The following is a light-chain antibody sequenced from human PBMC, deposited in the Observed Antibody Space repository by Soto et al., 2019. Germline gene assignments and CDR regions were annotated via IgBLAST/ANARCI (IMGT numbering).Light chain of an antibody. CDR3: CSYAGSYTFVV. CDR1: SSDIGSYNL. V-gene: IGLV2-23*03. Sequence: QSALTQPASVSGSPGQSITISCTGTSSDIGSYNLVSWYQQHPGKAPKVMIHEGTKRPSGVSSRFSGSKSGNTASLTISGLQAEDEADYYCCSYAGSYTFVVFGGGTKLTVL. CDR2: EGT. J-gene: IGLJ3*02.